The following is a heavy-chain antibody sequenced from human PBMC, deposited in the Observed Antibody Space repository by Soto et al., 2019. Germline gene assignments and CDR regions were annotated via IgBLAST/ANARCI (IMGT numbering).Heavy chain of an antibody. Sequence: SFTSYWIGWVRQIPGKGLEWIGYIYYSESTNYNPSLKSRVTISVDKSKNHFSLKLSSVTAADTAVYYCARVARSSGWYSDWFDPWGQGTLVTVSS. CDR3: ARVARSSGWYSDWFDP. CDR1: SFTSYW. V-gene: IGHV4-61*05. CDR2: IYYSEST. J-gene: IGHJ5*02. D-gene: IGHD6-19*01.